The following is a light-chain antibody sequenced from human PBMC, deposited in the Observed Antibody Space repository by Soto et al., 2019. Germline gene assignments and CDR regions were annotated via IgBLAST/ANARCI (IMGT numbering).Light chain of an antibody. CDR1: QSVKNNY. Sequence: EIVLTQSPDTLSLSPGERATLSCRASQSVKNNYLAWYQQRPGQAPRFLIYDTSSRATGIPDRFSGSGSGTGFTLTISRMEPEDVAVYYCQHRSNCPPAWTFGQGTKVEIK. CDR3: QHRSNCPPAWT. V-gene: IGKV3D-20*02. J-gene: IGKJ1*01. CDR2: DTS.